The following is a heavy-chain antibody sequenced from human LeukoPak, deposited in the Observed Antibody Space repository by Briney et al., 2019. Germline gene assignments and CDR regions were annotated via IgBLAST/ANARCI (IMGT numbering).Heavy chain of an antibody. V-gene: IGHV4-30-2*01. Sequence: SQTLSLTCTVSGGSISNDIYSWSWIRQPPGKGLEWIGYIFYTGSTYYNPSLKSRVTISVDRSKNQFSLKLTSVTAADTAVYYCARGSYDYVWGSYQLYYFDYWGQGTLVTVSS. D-gene: IGHD3-16*02. CDR1: GGSISNDIYS. J-gene: IGHJ4*02. CDR3: ARGSYDYVWGSYQLYYFDY. CDR2: IFYTGST.